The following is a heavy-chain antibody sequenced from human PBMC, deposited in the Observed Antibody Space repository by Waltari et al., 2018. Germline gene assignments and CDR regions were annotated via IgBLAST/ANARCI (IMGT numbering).Heavy chain of an antibody. V-gene: IGHV4-34*01. D-gene: IGHD6-13*01. CDR1: GGSFSVYY. CDR2: INHSGST. Sequence: QVQLQQWGAGLLKPSETLSLTCAVYGGSFSVYYWSWIRQPPGKGLEWIWEINHSGSTNYNPSLKSRVTISVDTSKNQFSLKLSSVTAADTAVYYCARGRSIAAAGTKVYYFDDWGQGTLVTVSS. CDR3: ARGRSIAAAGTKVYYFDD. J-gene: IGHJ4*02.